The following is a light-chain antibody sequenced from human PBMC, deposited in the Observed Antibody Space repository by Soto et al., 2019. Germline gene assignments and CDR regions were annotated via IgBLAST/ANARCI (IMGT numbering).Light chain of an antibody. CDR1: QSVSSN. Sequence: EVVMTQSPATLSVSPGERATLSCRASQSVSSNLAWHQQKPGQAPRLLIYGASTRATGIPARFSDSGSETEFTLTISSLQSEDFAVYFCQQYNNWPPTFGQGTRLEIK. CDR3: QQYNNWPPT. J-gene: IGKJ5*01. V-gene: IGKV3-15*01. CDR2: GAS.